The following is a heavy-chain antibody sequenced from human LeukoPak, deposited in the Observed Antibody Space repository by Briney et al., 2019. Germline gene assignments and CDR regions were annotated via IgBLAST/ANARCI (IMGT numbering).Heavy chain of an antibody. D-gene: IGHD4-17*01. J-gene: IGHJ5*02. CDR3: AREGLGTTDVNWFDP. Sequence: ASLKVSCKASGYTFTGYYMHWVRQAPGQGLEWMGWINPNSGGTKYAQKFQGRVTMTRDTSISVAYMELSRLRSDDTAVYYCAREGLGTTDVNWFDPWGQGTLVTVSS. CDR1: GYTFTGYY. CDR2: INPNSGGT. V-gene: IGHV1-2*02.